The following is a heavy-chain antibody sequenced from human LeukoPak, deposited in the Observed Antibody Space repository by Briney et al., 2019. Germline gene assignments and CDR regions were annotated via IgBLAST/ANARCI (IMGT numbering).Heavy chain of an antibody. V-gene: IGHV1-46*01. J-gene: IGHJ6*02. CDR1: GYTFISYY. CDR2: INPRGGTT. Sequence: ASVNVSCKASGYTFISYYIHWVRQAPGQGLAWMGIINPRGGTTSYAQQFQGRVTMTSDTSMNTVYMELSSLRFEDTAVYYCARDRRGPGDYYYYGMDVWGQGTTVTVSS. CDR3: ARDRRGPGDYYYYGMDV.